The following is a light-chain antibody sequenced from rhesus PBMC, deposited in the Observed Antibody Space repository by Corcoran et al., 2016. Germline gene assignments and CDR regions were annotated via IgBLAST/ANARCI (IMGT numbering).Light chain of an antibody. V-gene: IGKV1-44*02. CDR3: QQHNSHPLT. CDR1: QTISSY. J-gene: IGKJ4*01. CDR2: SAS. Sequence: DIQMTQSPSSLSASVGDRVTITCRASQTISSYLAWYQQKPGKIPKLLIYSASSLESGVPSRFSGSGSGREFTLNISSLQPEDFATYYCQQHNSHPLTFGGGTKVEIK.